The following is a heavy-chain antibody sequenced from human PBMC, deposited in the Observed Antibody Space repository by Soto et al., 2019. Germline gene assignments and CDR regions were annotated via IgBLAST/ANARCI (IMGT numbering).Heavy chain of an antibody. CDR1: GGSISSYY. CDR3: ARHRSFSYYNFDS. Sequence: SETLSLTCTVSGGSISSYYWSWMRQPPGKGLEWIGYIFYSGSTNYNPSLKSRVTISVDTSKNQFSLKLSSVTAADTAVYYCARHRSFSYYNFDSGGQGTLVTVSS. V-gene: IGHV4-59*01. J-gene: IGHJ4*02. D-gene: IGHD3-22*01. CDR2: IFYSGST.